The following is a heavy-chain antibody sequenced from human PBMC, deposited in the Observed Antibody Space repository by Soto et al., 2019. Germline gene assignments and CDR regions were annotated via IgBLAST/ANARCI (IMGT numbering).Heavy chain of an antibody. CDR1: GGSIRSYY. CDR2: ISNSDGA. V-gene: IGHV4-59*01. J-gene: IGHJ3*01. D-gene: IGHD4-17*01. CDR3: AREVGDYELDC. Sequence: QVQLQESGPGLVKPSETLSLTCAVSGGSIRSYYWSWIRQPPGRGLEWIGYISNSDGAKYGPSLKGRVTMSMDTSKNHFSLNLSSVTAADTAVYFCAREVGDYELDCWGQGTTVTVSS.